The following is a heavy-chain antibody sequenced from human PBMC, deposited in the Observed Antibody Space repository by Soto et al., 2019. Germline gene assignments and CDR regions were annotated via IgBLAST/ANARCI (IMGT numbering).Heavy chain of an antibody. CDR2: VYNDGSA. V-gene: IGHV4-4*02. D-gene: IGHD5-12*01. CDR3: ARRGDSGYDFDY. Sequence: SETLSLTCDVSGVSISSGNWWSWVRQPPGKGLEWIAEVYNDGSANYHPSLESRATISVDRSKNQFSLNLGSVTAADTAVYHCARRGDSGYDFDYWGQGILVTVSS. J-gene: IGHJ4*02. CDR1: GVSISSGNW.